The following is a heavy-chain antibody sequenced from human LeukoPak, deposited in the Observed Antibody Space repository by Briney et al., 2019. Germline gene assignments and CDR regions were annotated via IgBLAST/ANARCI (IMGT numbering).Heavy chain of an antibody. Sequence: GGSLRLSCAASGFIFSSYAMTWVRQAPGKGLEWVSYISSSSSYTNYADSVKGRFTISRDNAKNSLYLQMNSLRAEDTAVYYCARGPNSNWSGLDFWGQGTLLTVSS. CDR3: ARGPNSNWSGLDF. D-gene: IGHD6-6*01. CDR1: GFIFSSYA. CDR2: ISSSSSYT. J-gene: IGHJ4*02. V-gene: IGHV3-21*05.